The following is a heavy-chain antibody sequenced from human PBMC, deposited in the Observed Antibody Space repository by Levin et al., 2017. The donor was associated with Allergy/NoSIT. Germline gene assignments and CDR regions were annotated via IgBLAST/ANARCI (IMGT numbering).Heavy chain of an antibody. CDR1: GWSFSDYY. D-gene: IGHD5-18*01. V-gene: IGHV4-34*01. J-gene: IGHJ4*02. CDR2: IDHSGST. Sequence: SETLSLTCAVYGWSFSDYYWSWIRQAPGKGLAWIGEIDHSGSTSYNPSLKSRVTISVNTSKNQFSLKLSSVTAADTAVYYCASSPHGYSYDFDYWGQGTLFTVSS. CDR3: ASSPHGYSYDFDY.